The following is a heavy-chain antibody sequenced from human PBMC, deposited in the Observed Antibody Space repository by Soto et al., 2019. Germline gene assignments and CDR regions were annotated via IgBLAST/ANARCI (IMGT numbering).Heavy chain of an antibody. J-gene: IGHJ6*02. D-gene: IGHD2-15*01. CDR1: GYTFTSYA. Sequence: ASVKVSCKASGYTFTSYAMHWVRQAPGQRLEWMGWINAGNGNTKYSQKFQGRVTITRDTSASTAYMELSSLRSEDTAVYYCALLYCSGGSCQGYYYYGMDVWGQGTTVTVSS. CDR2: INAGNGNT. CDR3: ALLYCSGGSCQGYYYYGMDV. V-gene: IGHV1-3*01.